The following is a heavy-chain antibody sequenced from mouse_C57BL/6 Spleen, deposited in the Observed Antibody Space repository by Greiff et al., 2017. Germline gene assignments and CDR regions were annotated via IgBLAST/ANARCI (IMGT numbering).Heavy chain of an antibody. CDR3: ARDYYSSSDPYYYAMDY. CDR1: GFTFSSYG. J-gene: IGHJ4*01. CDR2: ISSGGSYT. Sequence: EVMLVESGGDLVKPGGSLKLSCAASGFTFSSYGMSWVRQTPDKRLEWVATISSGGSYTYYPDSVKGRFTISRDNAKNTLYLQMSSLKSEDTAMYYCARDYYSSSDPYYYAMDYWGQGTSVTVSS. D-gene: IGHD1-1*01. V-gene: IGHV5-6*02.